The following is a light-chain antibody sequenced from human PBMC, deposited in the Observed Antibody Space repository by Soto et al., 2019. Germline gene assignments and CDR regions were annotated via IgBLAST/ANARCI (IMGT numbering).Light chain of an antibody. V-gene: IGKV3-20*01. Sequence: PGTLSLSPGEGATLSCRASQSVSSSYIAWYQQRPGQIPSLLIYGASTRATGIPDRFSGSGSGTHFTLTISRLEPGDFAVYYCQHFGGTTFTFGQGTRLEI. J-gene: IGKJ5*01. CDR1: QSVSSSY. CDR2: GAS. CDR3: QHFGGTTFT.